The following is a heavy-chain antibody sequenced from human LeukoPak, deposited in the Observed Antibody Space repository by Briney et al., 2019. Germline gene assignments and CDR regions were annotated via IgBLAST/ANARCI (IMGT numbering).Heavy chain of an antibody. V-gene: IGHV3-66*01. J-gene: IGHJ4*02. D-gene: IGHD5-18*01. CDR3: AKGYSYGHRGDY. CDR1: GFTVGNNY. Sequence: PGGSLRLSCAASGFTVGNNYMNWVRQAPGKGLEWVSLIFSHGETSYADSVKGRFTISRDNSKNTLYLQMNGLRVEDTAVYYCAKGYSYGHRGDYWGQGTLVTVSS. CDR2: IFSHGET.